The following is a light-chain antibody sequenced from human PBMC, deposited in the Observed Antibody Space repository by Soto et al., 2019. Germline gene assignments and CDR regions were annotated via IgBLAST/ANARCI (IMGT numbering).Light chain of an antibody. CDR3: QHYGNSPT. CDR2: GTS. J-gene: IGKJ1*01. Sequence: EIVLTQSPGTLSLSPGERATLSCRASQSVTVNYLSWYQQRPGQAPRLLIYGTSSRATGIPDRFSGSRSGTDFTLTISRLEPEESAVYYCQHYGNSPTFGQGTKVEIK. V-gene: IGKV3-20*01. CDR1: QSVTVNY.